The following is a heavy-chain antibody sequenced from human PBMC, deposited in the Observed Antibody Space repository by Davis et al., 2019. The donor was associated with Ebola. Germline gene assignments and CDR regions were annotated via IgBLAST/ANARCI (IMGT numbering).Heavy chain of an antibody. CDR2: ISGSGGDT. D-gene: IGHD5-18*01. J-gene: IGHJ4*02. V-gene: IGHV3-21*01. Sequence: GESLKISCAASGFTFSSYSMNWVRQAPGKGLEWVSGISGSGGDTDYADSVKGRFTISRDNAKNSLYLQMNSLRAEDTAVYYCASGTAMVPHFDYWGQGTLVTVSS. CDR1: GFTFSSYS. CDR3: ASGTAMVPHFDY.